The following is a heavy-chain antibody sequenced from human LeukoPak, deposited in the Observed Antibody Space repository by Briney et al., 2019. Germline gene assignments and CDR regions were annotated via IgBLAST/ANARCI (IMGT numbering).Heavy chain of an antibody. CDR2: ISSSSGTI. D-gene: IGHD6-19*01. CDR3: ARDGGWYLVY. V-gene: IGHV3-48*01. J-gene: IGHJ4*02. Sequence: PGGSLRLSCEASGFTFSNYGMNWVRQAPGKGLEWVSYISSSSGTIYYADSVKGRFTISRDNAKNSLYLQMNSLRAEDTAVYYCARDGGWYLVYWGQGTLVTVSS. CDR1: GFTFSNYG.